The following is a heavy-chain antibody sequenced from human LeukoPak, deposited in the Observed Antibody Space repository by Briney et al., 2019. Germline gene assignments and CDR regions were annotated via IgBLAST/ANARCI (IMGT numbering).Heavy chain of an antibody. V-gene: IGHV3-7*01. J-gene: IGHJ4*02. CDR1: GFTFSSYR. D-gene: IGHD3-16*01. CDR2: IKQDGSEK. Sequence: GGSLRLSCAASGFTFSSYRMSWVRQAPGKGLEWVNNIKQDGSEKYYVDSVRGRFTISRDNAKNSLYLQMNSLRAEDTAVYYCARDEYDYVWGSYTRVYYFDYWGQGTLVTVSS. CDR3: ARDEYDYVWGSYTRVYYFDY.